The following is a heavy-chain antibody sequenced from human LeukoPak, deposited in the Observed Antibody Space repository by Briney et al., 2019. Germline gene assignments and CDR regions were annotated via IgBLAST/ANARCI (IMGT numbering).Heavy chain of an antibody. CDR3: ALIVGAADVDY. V-gene: IGHV3-74*01. CDR1: GFTFSNYW. J-gene: IGHJ4*02. CDR2: INSDASST. D-gene: IGHD1-26*01. Sequence: GGSLRLSCAASGFTFSNYWMHWVRQAPGKGLVWVSRINSDASSTRHADSVKGRFTISRDNAKNTLYLQMNSLRAEDTAVYYCALIVGAADVDYWGQGTLVTVSS.